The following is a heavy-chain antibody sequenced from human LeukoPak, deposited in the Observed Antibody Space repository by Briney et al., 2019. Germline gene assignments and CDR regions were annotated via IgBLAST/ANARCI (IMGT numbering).Heavy chain of an antibody. CDR1: GFTFSSYW. CDR3: ASQIWGSYPGHY. J-gene: IGHJ4*02. V-gene: IGHV3-7*01. D-gene: IGHD3-16*01. CDR2: IKQDGSEK. Sequence: GGSLRLSCAAPGFTFSSYWMSWVRQAPGKGLEWVANIKQDGSEKYYVDSVKGRFTISRDNAKNSLYLQMNSLRAEDTAVYYCASQIWGSYPGHYWGQGTLVTVSS.